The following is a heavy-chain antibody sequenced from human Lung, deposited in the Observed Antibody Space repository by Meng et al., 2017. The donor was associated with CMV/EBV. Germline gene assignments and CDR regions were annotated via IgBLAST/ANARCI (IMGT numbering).Heavy chain of an antibody. J-gene: IGHJ6*02. CDR2: INYNGDI. CDR3: ARENRRAMVSSDGGDSSYGLDA. Sequence: SXTLSLXCTVSGGSTSIVIYYWTWIRQHPVKALEWIGYINYNGDIYYNPSLKSRVALTIDTSKKQFSLRLSSVTAADTAVYYCARENRRAMVSSDGGDSSYGLDAWXQGTXVTVSS. D-gene: IGHD4/OR15-4a*01. CDR1: GGSTSIVIYY. V-gene: IGHV4-31*03.